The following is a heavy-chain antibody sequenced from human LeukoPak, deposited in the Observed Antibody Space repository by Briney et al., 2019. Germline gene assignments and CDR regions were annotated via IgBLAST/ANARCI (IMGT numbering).Heavy chain of an antibody. Sequence: PGGSLRLSCAASGFTFSSYSMNWVGQAPGKGLEWVSGISWNSGSIGYADSVKGRFTISRDNAKNSLYLQVNSLRAEDTALYYCAKDISGIAAAGGDYWGQGTLVTVSS. V-gene: IGHV3-9*01. CDR1: GFTFSSYS. D-gene: IGHD6-13*01. CDR2: ISWNSGSI. CDR3: AKDISGIAAAGGDY. J-gene: IGHJ4*02.